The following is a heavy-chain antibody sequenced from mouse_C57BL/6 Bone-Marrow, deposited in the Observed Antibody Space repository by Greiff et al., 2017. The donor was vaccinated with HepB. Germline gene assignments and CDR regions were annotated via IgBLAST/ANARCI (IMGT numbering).Heavy chain of an antibody. CDR2: ISSGGSYT. V-gene: IGHV5-6*02. Sequence: DVKLVESGGDLVKPGGSLKLSCAASGFTFSSYGMSWVRQTPDKRLEWVATISSGGSYTYYPDSVKGRFTISRDNAKNTLYLQMSSLKSEDTAMYYCATLYGEGFAYWGKGTLVTVSA. D-gene: IGHD2-13*01. J-gene: IGHJ3*01. CDR3: ATLYGEGFAY. CDR1: GFTFSSYG.